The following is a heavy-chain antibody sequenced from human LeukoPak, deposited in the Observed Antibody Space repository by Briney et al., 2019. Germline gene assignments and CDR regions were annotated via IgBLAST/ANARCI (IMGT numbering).Heavy chain of an antibody. CDR2: IYSGGST. CDR1: GFTVSSNY. J-gene: IGHJ4*02. D-gene: IGHD3-22*01. V-gene: IGHV3-53*01. Sequence: GGSLRLSCAASGFTVSSNYMSWVRQAPGKGLEWVSVIYSGGSTYYADSVKGRFTISRDNSKNTLYLQMNSLRAEDTAVYYCASSSGYSAREDYGGQGTLVTVSS. CDR3: ASSSGYSAREDY.